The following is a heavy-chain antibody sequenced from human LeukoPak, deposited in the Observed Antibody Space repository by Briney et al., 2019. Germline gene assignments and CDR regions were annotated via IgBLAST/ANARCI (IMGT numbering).Heavy chain of an antibody. V-gene: IGHV4-34*01. Sequence: ASETLSLTCAVYGGSFSGYYWSWIRQPPGKGLEWIGEINHSGSTNYNPSLKSRVTISVDTSKNQFSLKLSSVTAADTAVYYCARGYGSGWYRYWGQGTLVTVSS. CDR3: ARGYGSGWYRY. CDR1: GGSFSGYY. CDR2: INHSGST. J-gene: IGHJ4*02. D-gene: IGHD6-19*01.